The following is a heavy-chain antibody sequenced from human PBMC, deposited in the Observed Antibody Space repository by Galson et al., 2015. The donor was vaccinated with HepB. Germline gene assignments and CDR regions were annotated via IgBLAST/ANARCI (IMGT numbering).Heavy chain of an antibody. V-gene: IGHV3-7*03. CDR2: IKQDGSEK. Sequence: SLRLSCAASGFTFSSYWMSWVRQAPGKGLEWVANIKQDGSEKYYVDSVKGRFTISRDNAKNSLYLQMNSLRAEDTAVYYCARTPGDSESTSAVGMDVWGKGTTVTVSS. D-gene: IGHD2-2*01. CDR3: ARTPGDSESTSAVGMDV. CDR1: GFTFSSYW. J-gene: IGHJ6*04.